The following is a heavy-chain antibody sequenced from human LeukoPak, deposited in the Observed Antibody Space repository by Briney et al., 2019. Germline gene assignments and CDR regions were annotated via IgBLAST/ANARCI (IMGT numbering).Heavy chain of an antibody. CDR3: ATVAVAGDLDY. V-gene: IGHV1-18*01. CDR1: GYTFTSYG. CDR2: ISAYNGNT. J-gene: IGHJ4*02. Sequence: GASVKVSCKASGYTFTSYGSRWVRQAAGQGLAWMGWISAYNGNTNYAQKLQGRVTMTTDTSTSTAYMKLRSLRSDDTAVYYCATVAVAGDLDYWGQGTLVTVSS. D-gene: IGHD6-19*01.